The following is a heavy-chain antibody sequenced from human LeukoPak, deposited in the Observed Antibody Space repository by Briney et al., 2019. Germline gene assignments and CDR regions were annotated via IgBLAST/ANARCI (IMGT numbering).Heavy chain of an antibody. CDR3: ARGQSR. D-gene: IGHD4-11*01. J-gene: IGHJ4*02. CDR2: IFISGST. Sequence: GGSLRLSCAASGFSVSNNYMSWVRQAPGKGLEWVSVIFISGSTGYADSVKGRFTISRDNSKNIVYLQMNSLRPEDTAVYYCARGQSRWGQGTLVTVSS. CDR1: GFSVSNNY. V-gene: IGHV3-53*01.